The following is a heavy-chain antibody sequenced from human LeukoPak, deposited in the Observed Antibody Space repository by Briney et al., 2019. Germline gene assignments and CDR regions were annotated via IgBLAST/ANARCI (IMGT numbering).Heavy chain of an antibody. Sequence: GGSLRLSCAASGFTFSSYGMHWVRQAPGKGLEWVAFIRYDGSNKYYADSVKGRFTISRDNSKNTLYLQMNSLRAEDTAVYYCARDRHCSGGSCYMGLARKDYWGQGTLVTVSS. J-gene: IGHJ4*02. D-gene: IGHD2-15*01. CDR3: ARDRHCSGGSCYMGLARKDY. CDR2: IRYDGSNK. CDR1: GFTFSSYG. V-gene: IGHV3-30*02.